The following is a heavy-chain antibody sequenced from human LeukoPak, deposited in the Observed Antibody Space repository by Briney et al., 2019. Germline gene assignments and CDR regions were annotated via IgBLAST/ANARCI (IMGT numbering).Heavy chain of an antibody. CDR3: ARRGRYYYYMDV. V-gene: IGHV3-48*01. Sequence: PGGSLRLSCAASGFTFSSYSMNWVRQAPGKGLEWVSYISSSSSTIYYADSVKGRFTISRDNAKNSLYLQMNSPRAEDTAVYYCARRGRYYYYMDVWGKGTTVTVSS. CDR1: GFTFSSYS. J-gene: IGHJ6*03. CDR2: ISSSSSTI.